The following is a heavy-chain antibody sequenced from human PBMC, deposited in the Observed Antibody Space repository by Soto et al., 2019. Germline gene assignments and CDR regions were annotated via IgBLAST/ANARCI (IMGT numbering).Heavy chain of an antibody. CDR3: ARDYHDSSGYPNWFHP. D-gene: IGHD3-22*01. J-gene: IGHJ5*02. CDR2: MNPNSGNT. V-gene: IGHV1-8*01. Sequence: GASVKVSCKASGYTCTSYDNNWVRQATGQGLDWMGWMNPNSGNTGYAQNFQGRVTMTRNTSISTAYMELSSLRSEDPAVDYCARDYHDSSGYPNWFHPWGQGTLVTVSS. CDR1: GYTCTSYD.